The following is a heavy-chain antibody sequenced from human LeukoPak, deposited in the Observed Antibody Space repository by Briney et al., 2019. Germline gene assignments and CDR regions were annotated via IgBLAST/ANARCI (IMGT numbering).Heavy chain of an antibody. V-gene: IGHV3-15*01. CDR3: ATDFHIVVVPAALGYYYYMDV. Sequence: GGSLRLSCAASGFTFSNAWMSWVRQAPGKGLEWVGRIKSRTDGGTTDYAAPVKGRFTISRDDSKNTLYLQMNSLKTEDTAVYYCATDFHIVVVPAALGYYYYMDVWGKGTTVTVSS. CDR1: GFTFSNAW. CDR2: IKSRTDGGTT. J-gene: IGHJ6*03. D-gene: IGHD2-2*01.